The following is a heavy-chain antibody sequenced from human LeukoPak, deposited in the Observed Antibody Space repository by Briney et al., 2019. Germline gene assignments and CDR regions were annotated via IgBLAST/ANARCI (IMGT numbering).Heavy chain of an antibody. CDR1: GYTFTGYY. Sequence: SVKVSCKASGYTFTGYYMHWVRQAPGQGLEWMGRIIPILGIANYAQKFQGRVTITADKSTSTAYMEVSSLRSEDTAVYYCARERGRSIVGAKNWFDPWGQGTLVTVSS. V-gene: IGHV1-69*04. D-gene: IGHD1-26*01. CDR3: ARERGRSIVGAKNWFDP. CDR2: IIPILGIA. J-gene: IGHJ5*02.